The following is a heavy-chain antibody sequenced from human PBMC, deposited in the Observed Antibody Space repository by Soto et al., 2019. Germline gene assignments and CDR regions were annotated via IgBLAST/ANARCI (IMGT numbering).Heavy chain of an antibody. D-gene: IGHD5-18*01. CDR3: ARDRRGYSRYYFDY. J-gene: IGHJ4*02. Sequence: QVQLVQSGAEVKKPGSSVKVSCKASGGTFSSYAISWVRQAPGQGLEWMGGIIPIFGTANYAQKFQGRVTXXAXEXXSKAYKELSSLRSEDRAGYYCARDRRGYSRYYFDYWGQGTLVTVSS. V-gene: IGHV1-69*12. CDR1: GGTFSSYA. CDR2: IIPIFGTA.